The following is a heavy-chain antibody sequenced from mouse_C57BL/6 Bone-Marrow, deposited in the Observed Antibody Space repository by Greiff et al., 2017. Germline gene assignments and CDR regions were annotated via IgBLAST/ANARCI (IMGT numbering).Heavy chain of an antibody. J-gene: IGHJ4*01. CDR1: GYTFTSYG. Sequence: QVQLQQSGAELARPGASVQLSCKASGYTFTSYGISWVKQRTGQGLEWIGEIYPRSGNTYYNEKFKGKATLTADKSSSTAYMELRSLTSEDSAVYFCARWLLRYYYAMDYWGQGTSVTVSS. D-gene: IGHD1-1*01. CDR2: IYPRSGNT. V-gene: IGHV1-81*01. CDR3: ARWLLRYYYAMDY.